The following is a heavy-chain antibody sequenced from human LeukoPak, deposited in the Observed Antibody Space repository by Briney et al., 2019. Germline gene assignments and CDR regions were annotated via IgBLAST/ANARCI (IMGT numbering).Heavy chain of an antibody. J-gene: IGHJ4*02. V-gene: IGHV4-34*01. Sequence: SETLSLTCAVFGGSFSGYNWSWIRQPPGKGLEWIGEINHSGGANYNPSLKSRVTISVDTSKNQFSLKLSSVTAADTAVYYCARNAGDQDSWGQGTLVTVSS. D-gene: IGHD2-2*01. CDR3: ARNAGDQDS. CDR1: GGSFSGYN. CDR2: INHSGGA.